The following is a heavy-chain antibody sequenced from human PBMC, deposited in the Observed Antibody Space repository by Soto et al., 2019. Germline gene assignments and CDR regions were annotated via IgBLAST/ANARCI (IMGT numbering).Heavy chain of an antibody. CDR1: AFTFPSYW. D-gene: IGHD6-25*01. J-gene: IGHJ6*02. CDR3: ARESIAAAHGMDV. Sequence: PGGSLRLSCAASAFTFPSYWIHWVRQAPGKGLVWVSRINSDGTTTNYADSVRGRFTISRDNAKNTVYLQLNSLRGEDTAVYYCARESIAAAHGMDVWGQGTTVTVSS. CDR2: INSDGTTT. V-gene: IGHV3-74*01.